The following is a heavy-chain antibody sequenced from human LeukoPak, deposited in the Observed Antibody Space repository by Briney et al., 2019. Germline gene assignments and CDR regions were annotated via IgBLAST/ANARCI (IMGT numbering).Heavy chain of an antibody. J-gene: IGHJ3*02. V-gene: IGHV4-4*02. CDR1: GGSINSNNW. CDR3: ARVSSGWRQDAFDI. D-gene: IGHD6-19*01. Sequence: TSETLSLTCAVSGGSINSNNWWGWVRQPPGKGLEWIGEIYRTGSTNYNPSLKSRVTISVDKSKNQFSLKLSSVTAADTAVYYCARVSSGWRQDAFDIWGQGTMVTVSS. CDR2: IYRTGST.